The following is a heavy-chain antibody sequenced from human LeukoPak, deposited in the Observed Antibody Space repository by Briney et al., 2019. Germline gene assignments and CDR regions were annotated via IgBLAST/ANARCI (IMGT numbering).Heavy chain of an antibody. J-gene: IGHJ4*02. CDR2: INPNNGDT. D-gene: IGHD2-8*02. CDR1: GYTFIGYF. V-gene: IGHV1-2*02. Sequence: GASVKVSCRAYGYTFIGYFMHWVRQAPGQGLEWMGWINPNNGDTNYAQKFKGRVDMTRDTSISAAYMELSSLRFDDTAVYYCSRAADVVLVPPSDDWGQGTLVTVSS. CDR3: SRAADVVLVPPSDD.